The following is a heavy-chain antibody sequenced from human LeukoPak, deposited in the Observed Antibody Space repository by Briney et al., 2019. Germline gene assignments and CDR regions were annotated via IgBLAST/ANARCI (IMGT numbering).Heavy chain of an antibody. V-gene: IGHV5-10-1*01. D-gene: IGHD3-10*01. CDR1: GYSFTSYW. CDR3: AISAGSGSYYNWFDP. J-gene: IGHJ5*02. Sequence: GESLRISCKGSGYSFTSYWISWVRQMPGKGLXXXXXIDPSDSYTNYSPSFQGHVTISADKSISTAYLQWSSLKASDTAMYYCAISAGSGSYYNWFDPWGQGTLVTVSS. CDR2: IDPSDSYT.